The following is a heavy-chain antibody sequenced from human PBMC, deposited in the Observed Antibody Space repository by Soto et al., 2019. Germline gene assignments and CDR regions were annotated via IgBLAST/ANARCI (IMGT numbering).Heavy chain of an antibody. Sequence: QVQLVQSGGEVRKPGASVTVSCKASGYTFTSYGISWVRQARGQGLEWMGWISGYNGETHYAQKVQDRVTQTTDTSTSRVYLQRRSLRFDDTDVYYCTREGDVPYYYYRMHVRGQGATVTVSS. V-gene: IGHV1-18*01. CDR1: GYTFTSYG. CDR3: TREGDVPYYYYRMHV. J-gene: IGHJ6*02. D-gene: IGHD2-21*02. CDR2: ISGYNGET.